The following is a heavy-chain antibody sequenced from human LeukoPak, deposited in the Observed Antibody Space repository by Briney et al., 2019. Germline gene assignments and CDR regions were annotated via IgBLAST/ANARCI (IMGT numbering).Heavy chain of an antibody. CDR1: GGSITNYY. Sequence: PSETLSLTCTVSGGSITNYYWSWIRQAPGKGLEWIGCIYYSGSTDYNPSLKSRVTISVDTSKNQFSLKLTSVTAADTAVYYCARGGGYRPFDYWGQGTLVTVSS. J-gene: IGHJ4*02. D-gene: IGHD3-16*02. V-gene: IGHV4-59*01. CDR3: ARGGGYRPFDY. CDR2: IYYSGST.